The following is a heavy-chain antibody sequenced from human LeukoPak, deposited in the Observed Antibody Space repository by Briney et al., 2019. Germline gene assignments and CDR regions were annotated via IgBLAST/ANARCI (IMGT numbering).Heavy chain of an antibody. CDR3: ARRYCSGGSCHFLEGAFDI. CDR2: FDPEDGET. D-gene: IGHD2-15*01. V-gene: IGHV1-46*01. CDR1: GYTFTSYY. J-gene: IGHJ3*02. Sequence: GASVNVSCKAFGYTFTSYYMHWVRQAPGQGLEWMGGFDPEDGETIYAQKFQGRVTMTRNTSISTAYMELSSLRSEDTAVYYCARRYCSGGSCHFLEGAFDIWGQGTMVTVSS.